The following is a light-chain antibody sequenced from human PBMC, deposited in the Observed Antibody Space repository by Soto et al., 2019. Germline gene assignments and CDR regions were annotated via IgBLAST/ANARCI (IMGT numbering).Light chain of an antibody. CDR1: QSVSSSY. CDR2: GTS. CDR3: QQYGNSPYT. V-gene: IGKV3-20*01. Sequence: EIVLMQSPGTLSLSPGERATLSCRASQSVSSSYLTWYQHKPRQDPRLLIVGTSTRATGIPDRLSGSGSGTDFPLTISRVEPEDFAVYYCQQYGNSPYTFGQGTKLEIK. J-gene: IGKJ2*01.